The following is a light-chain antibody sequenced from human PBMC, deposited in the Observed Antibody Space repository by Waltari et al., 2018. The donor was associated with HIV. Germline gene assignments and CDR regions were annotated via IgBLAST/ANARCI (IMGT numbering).Light chain of an antibody. V-gene: IGLV7-46*01. CDR3: LLSYAGARPVV. CDR2: DTN. J-gene: IGLJ2*01. Sequence: WFQQKTGQAPKTLIYDTNNKHSWTPARFSGSLLGGKAALTLSGAQPEDEAKYYCLLSYAGARPVVFGGGTQLTVL.